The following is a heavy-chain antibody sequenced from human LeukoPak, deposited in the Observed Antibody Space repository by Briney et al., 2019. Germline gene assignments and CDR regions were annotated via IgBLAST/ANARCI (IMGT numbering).Heavy chain of an antibody. CDR1: GYTFTGSY. D-gene: IGHD6-6*01. J-gene: IGHJ5*02. Sequence: ASVKVSCKSSGYTFTGSYMHWVRQAPGQELEWMGWINPNSGGTNYAQKFQGRVTMTRDTSISTTYMELSRLRSDDTAVYYCARDLHIAARPSWFDPWGQGTLVTVSS. CDR2: INPNSGGT. CDR3: ARDLHIAARPSWFDP. V-gene: IGHV1-2*02.